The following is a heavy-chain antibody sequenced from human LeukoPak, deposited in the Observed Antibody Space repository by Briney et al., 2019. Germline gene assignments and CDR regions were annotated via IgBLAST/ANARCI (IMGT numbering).Heavy chain of an antibody. CDR2: TRYDGSNK. CDR1: GFTFSSYG. Sequence: PGGSLRLSCAASGFTFSSYGMHWVRQAPGKGLEWEAFTRYDGSNKYYADSVKGRFTISRDNSKSTLYLQMNSLRSEDTAVYYCATGTTGLGQVFNWFDPWGQGTLVTVSS. V-gene: IGHV3-30*02. J-gene: IGHJ5*02. CDR3: ATGTTGLGQVFNWFDP. D-gene: IGHD3-16*01.